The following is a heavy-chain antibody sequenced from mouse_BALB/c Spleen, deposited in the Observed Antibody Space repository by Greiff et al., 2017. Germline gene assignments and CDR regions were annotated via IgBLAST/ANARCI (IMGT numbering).Heavy chain of an antibody. D-gene: IGHD2-3*01. V-gene: IGHV5-9-4*01. CDR1: GFTFSSYA. J-gene: IGHJ4*01. Sequence: EVQGVESGGGLVKPGGSLKLSCAASGFTFSSYAMSWVRQSPEKRLEWVAEISSGGSYTYYPDTVTGRFTISRDNAKNTLYLEMSSLRSEDTAMYYCARDPNGYYGDYYAMDYWGQGTSVTVSS. CDR3: ARDPNGYYGDYYAMDY. CDR2: ISSGGSYT.